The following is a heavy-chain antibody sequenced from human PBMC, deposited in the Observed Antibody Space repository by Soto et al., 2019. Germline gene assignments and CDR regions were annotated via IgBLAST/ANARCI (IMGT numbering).Heavy chain of an antibody. CDR1: GGSFSGYY. CDR3: ASGLGQLDRLAHSWFDP. J-gene: IGHJ5*02. Sequence: QVQLQQWGAGLLKPSETLSLTCAVYGGSFSGYYWSWIRQPPGKGLEWNGEINHSGSTNYNPSLKSRVTISVDTSKNQFSLKLSSVTAADTAVYYCASGLGQLDRLAHSWFDPWGQGTLVTVS. D-gene: IGHD6-6*01. V-gene: IGHV4-34*01. CDR2: INHSGST.